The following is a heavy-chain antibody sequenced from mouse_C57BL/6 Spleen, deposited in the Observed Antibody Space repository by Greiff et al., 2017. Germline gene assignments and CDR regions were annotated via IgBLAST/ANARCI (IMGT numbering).Heavy chain of an antibody. V-gene: IGHV5-15*01. CDR1: GFTFSDYG. CDR2: ISNLAYSI. J-gene: IGHJ4*01. CDR3: ARQPDYYAMDY. Sequence: DVKLVESGGGLVQPGGSLKLSCAASGFTFSDYGMAWVRQAPRKGPEWVAFISNLAYSIYYADTVTGRFTISRENAKNTLYLEMSSLRSEDTAMYYCARQPDYYAMDYWGQGTSVTVSS.